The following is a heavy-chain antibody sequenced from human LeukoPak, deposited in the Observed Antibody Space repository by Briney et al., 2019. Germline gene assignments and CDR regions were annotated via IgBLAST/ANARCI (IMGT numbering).Heavy chain of an antibody. D-gene: IGHD6-25*01. J-gene: IGHJ3*02. CDR2: IYYSGST. V-gene: IGHV4-59*01. CDR3: ARCWAANDAFDI. CDR1: GGSISSYY. Sequence: SETLSLTCTVSGGSISSYYWSWIRQPPGKGLEWIGYIYYSGSTNYNPSLKSRVTMSVDRSKNQFSLKLSSVTAADTAVYYCARCWAANDAFDIWGQGTMVTVSS.